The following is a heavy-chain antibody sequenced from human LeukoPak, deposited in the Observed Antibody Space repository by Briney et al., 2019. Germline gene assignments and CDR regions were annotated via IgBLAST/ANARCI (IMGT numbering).Heavy chain of an antibody. CDR3: ARSDEYYYDSSGYFY. V-gene: IGHV5-51*01. CDR2: IYPGDSDT. Sequence: GESLKISCKGSGYSFTSYWIGWVRQMPGKGLEWMGIIYPGDSDTRYSPSSQGQVTISADKSISTAYLQWSSLKASDTAMYYCARSDEYYYDSSGYFYWGQGTLVTVSS. D-gene: IGHD3-22*01. J-gene: IGHJ4*02. CDR1: GYSFTSYW.